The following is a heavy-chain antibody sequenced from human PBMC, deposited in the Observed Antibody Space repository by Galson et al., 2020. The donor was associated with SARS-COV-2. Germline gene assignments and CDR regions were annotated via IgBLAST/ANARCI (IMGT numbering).Heavy chain of an antibody. CDR3: TTDSDGWFDP. Sequence: GGSLRLSCADSGFTFSNAWMSWVRQAPGQGLEWVGRIKSKTDGGTTDYAAPVKGRFTISRADSKNTLYLQMNSLKTEDTAVYYCTTDSDGWFDPWGQVLLVSVSS. CDR1: GFTFSNAW. D-gene: IGHD2-21*01. J-gene: IGHJ5*02. CDR2: IKSKTDGGTT. V-gene: IGHV3-15*01.